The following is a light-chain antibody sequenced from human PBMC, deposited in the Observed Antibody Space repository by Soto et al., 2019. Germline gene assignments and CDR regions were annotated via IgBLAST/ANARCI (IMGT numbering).Light chain of an antibody. CDR1: RSNIGAGYD. CDR2: GTN. CDR3: SSYTSSSTLV. V-gene: IGLV1-40*01. Sequence: QPVLTQPPSVSGAPGQRVTISCTGSRSNIGAGYDVHWYQQLPGTAPKLLIYGTNNRPSGVPDRFSGSKSGMSASLAITGLQAADEANYYCSSYTSSSTLVFGGGTKLTVL. J-gene: IGLJ3*02.